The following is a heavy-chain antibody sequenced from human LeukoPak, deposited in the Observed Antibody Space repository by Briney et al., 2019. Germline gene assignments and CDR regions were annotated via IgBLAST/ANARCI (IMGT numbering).Heavy chain of an antibody. CDR1: GFTFSSYA. D-gene: IGHD2-8*01. CDR2: ISGSGGST. J-gene: IGHJ4*02. V-gene: IGHV3-23*01. Sequence: GGSLRLSCAASGFTFSSYAMSWVRQAPGKGLEWVSAISGSGGSTYYADSVKGRFTISRDNSKNTLYLQMNSLRAVDTAVYYCAKRYCTNGVCYRSFDYWGQGTLVTVSS. CDR3: AKRYCTNGVCYRSFDY.